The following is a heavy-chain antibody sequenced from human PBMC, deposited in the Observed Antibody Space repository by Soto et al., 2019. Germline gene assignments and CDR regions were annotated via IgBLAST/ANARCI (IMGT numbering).Heavy chain of an antibody. CDR2: ISSSSSYI. CDR1: GFTFSSYS. CDR3: ARARVGVVVAARAFDI. J-gene: IGHJ3*02. D-gene: IGHD2-15*01. Sequence: GGSLRLSCAASGFTFSSYSMNWVRQAPGKGLEWVSSISSSSSYIYYADSVKGRFTISRDNAKNSLYLQMNSLRAEDTAVYYCARARVGVVVAARAFDIWGQGTMVTVSS. V-gene: IGHV3-21*01.